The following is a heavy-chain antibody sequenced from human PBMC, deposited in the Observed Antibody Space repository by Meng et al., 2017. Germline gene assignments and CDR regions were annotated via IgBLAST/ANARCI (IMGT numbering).Heavy chain of an antibody. J-gene: IGHJ4*02. CDR1: VCTFSSYA. Sequence: SVKVSCKSSVCTFSSYAISWVRQAPGQGLEWMGGIIPIFGTANYAQKFQGRVTITADESTSTAYMELSSLRSEDTAGYYCATAGDSSGYYFGNVDYWGQGTLVTVSS. CDR2: IIPIFGTA. CDR3: ATAGDSSGYYFGNVDY. D-gene: IGHD3-22*01. V-gene: IGHV1-69*13.